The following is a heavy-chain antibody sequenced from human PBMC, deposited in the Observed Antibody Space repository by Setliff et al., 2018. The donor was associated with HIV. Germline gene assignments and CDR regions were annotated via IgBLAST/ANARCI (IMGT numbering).Heavy chain of an antibody. CDR1: GGSISSGSYY. J-gene: IGHJ4*02. CDR2: IYTSGST. V-gene: IGHV4-61*09. CDR3: ARSRHHEANPFDY. Sequence: SETLSLTCTVSGGSISSGSYYWSWIRQPAGKGLEWIGHIYTSGSTNYNPSLKSRVTISVDTSKNQFSLKLSSVTAADTAVYYCARSRHHEANPFDYWGQGRPVTVSS.